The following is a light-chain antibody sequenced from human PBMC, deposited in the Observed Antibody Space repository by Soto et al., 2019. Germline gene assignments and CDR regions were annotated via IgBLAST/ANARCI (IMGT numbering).Light chain of an antibody. V-gene: IGKV3-15*01. Sequence: EIVMTQSPATLSVSPGERATLSCRASQSVSSNLAWYQQKPGQAPRLLTYGASTRATGIPARFSGSGSGTEFTLTISSLQSEDFAVYYRQQYNNWPPLTFGGGTKVDIK. CDR1: QSVSSN. CDR3: QQYNNWPPLT. CDR2: GAS. J-gene: IGKJ4*01.